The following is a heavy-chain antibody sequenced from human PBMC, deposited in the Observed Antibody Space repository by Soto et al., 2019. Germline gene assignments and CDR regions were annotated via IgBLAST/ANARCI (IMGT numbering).Heavy chain of an antibody. CDR3: AKRGSGSYFDY. V-gene: IGHV3-23*01. J-gene: IGHJ4*02. CDR2: ISGSGGST. CDR1: GFTFSSYA. Sequence: VPLLESGGGLVQPGGSLRLSCAASGFTFSSYALNWVRQAPGKGLEWVSVISGSGGSTYYADSVKGRFTISRDNSKNTLYLQMNSLRAEDTAVYYCAKRGSGSYFDYWGQGTLVTVSS. D-gene: IGHD3-10*01.